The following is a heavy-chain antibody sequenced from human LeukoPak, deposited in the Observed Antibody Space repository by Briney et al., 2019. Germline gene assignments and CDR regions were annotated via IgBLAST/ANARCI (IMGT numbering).Heavy chain of an antibody. V-gene: IGHV1-18*01. CDR2: ISAYNGNT. CDR3: ARVRRQWLAAEVDAFDI. CDR1: GYTFTSYG. J-gene: IGHJ3*02. D-gene: IGHD6-19*01. Sequence: ASVKVSCKASGYTFTSYGINWVRQAPGQGLEWMGWISAYNGNTNYAQKLQGRVTMTRDTSTSTVYMELSSLRSEDTAVYYCARVRRQWLAAEVDAFDIWGQGTMVTVSS.